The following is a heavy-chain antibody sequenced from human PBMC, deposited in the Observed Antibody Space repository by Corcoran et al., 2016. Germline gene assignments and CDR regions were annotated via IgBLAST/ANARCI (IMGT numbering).Heavy chain of an antibody. V-gene: IGHV3-21*01. J-gene: IGHJ5*02. CDR3: ARTRPRTYNWFDP. CDR2: ISSSSSYI. CDR1: GFTFSSYS. Sequence: EVQLVESGGGLVKPGGSLRLSCAASGFTFSSYSMNWVRQAPGKGLEWVSSISSSSSYIYYADSGKGRFTISRDNAKNSLYLQMNSLRAEDTAVYYCARTRPRTYNWFDPWGQGTLVTVSS. D-gene: IGHD6-25*01.